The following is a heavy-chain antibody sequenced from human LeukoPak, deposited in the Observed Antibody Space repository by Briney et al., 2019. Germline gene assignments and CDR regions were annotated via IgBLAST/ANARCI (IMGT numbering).Heavy chain of an antibody. CDR1: GGSISSGSYY. J-gene: IGHJ6*02. V-gene: IGHV4-61*02. CDR2: IYTSGST. CDR3: ARVRFSCNGGSCYHYYYGMDV. Sequence: SETLSLTCTVSGGSISSGSYYWSWIRQPAGKGLEWIGRIYTSGSTNYNPSLKSRVTISVDTSKNQFSLKLSSVTAADTAVYYCARVRFSCNGGSCYHYYYGMDVWGQGTTVTVSS. D-gene: IGHD2-15*01.